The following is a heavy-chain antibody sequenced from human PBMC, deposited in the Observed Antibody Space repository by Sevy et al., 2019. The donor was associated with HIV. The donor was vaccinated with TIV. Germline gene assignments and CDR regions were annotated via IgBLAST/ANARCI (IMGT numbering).Heavy chain of an antibody. CDR2: IYPDDSDT. J-gene: IGHJ6*02. CDR1: EYSFKTYW. V-gene: IGHV5-51*01. CDR3: ARHHASYGVTGYYYYSGLDV. Sequence: GESLKISCMGSEYSFKTYWIGWVRQMPGKGLEWMGIIYPDDSDTRYSPSFQGQVTSSADKSINTAYLQWNSLRASDSAMYYCARHHASYGVTGYYYYSGLDVWGQGTTVTVSS. D-gene: IGHD4-17*01.